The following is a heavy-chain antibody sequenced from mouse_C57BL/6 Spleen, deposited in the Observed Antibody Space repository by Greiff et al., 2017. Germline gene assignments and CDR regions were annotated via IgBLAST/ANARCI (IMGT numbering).Heavy chain of an antibody. J-gene: IGHJ3*01. CDR2: IYPGDGDT. V-gene: IGHV1-82*01. D-gene: IGHD2-3*01. CDR3: AREGLGGYYWFAD. CDR1: GYAFSSSW. Sequence: QVQLQQSGPELVKPGASVKISCKASGYAFSSSWMNWVKQRPGKGLEWIGRIYPGDGDTNYNGKFKGKATLTADKSSSTAYMQLSSLTSEDSAVYFCAREGLGGYYWFADWGQGTLVTVSA.